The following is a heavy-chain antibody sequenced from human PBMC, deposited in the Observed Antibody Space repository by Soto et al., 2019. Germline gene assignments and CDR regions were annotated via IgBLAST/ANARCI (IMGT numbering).Heavy chain of an antibody. CDR3: AKDRWGVVVVVSDAFDI. J-gene: IGHJ3*02. CDR2: ISSSGGST. V-gene: IGHV3-23*01. D-gene: IGHD2-15*01. Sequence: GGSLRLSCAASGFTFSSYAMSWVRQAPGKGLEWVSAISSSGGSTYYADSVKGRFTISRDNSKNTLYLQMNSLRAEDTAVYYCAKDRWGVVVVVSDAFDIWGQGTMVTVSS. CDR1: GFTFSSYA.